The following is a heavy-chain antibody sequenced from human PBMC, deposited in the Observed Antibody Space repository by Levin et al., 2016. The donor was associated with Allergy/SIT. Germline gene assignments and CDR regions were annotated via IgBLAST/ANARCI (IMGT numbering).Heavy chain of an antibody. CDR3: ARGSQLTIPYFDY. CDR1: GGTFSSYA. Sequence: SVKVSCKASGGTFSSYAISWVRQTPGQGLEWMGGIIPIFGTANYAQKFQGRVTITADKSTSTAYMELSSLRSEDTAVYYCARGSQLTIPYFDYWGQGTLVTVSS. V-gene: IGHV1-69*06. J-gene: IGHJ4*02. D-gene: IGHD3-3*01. CDR2: IIPIFGTA.